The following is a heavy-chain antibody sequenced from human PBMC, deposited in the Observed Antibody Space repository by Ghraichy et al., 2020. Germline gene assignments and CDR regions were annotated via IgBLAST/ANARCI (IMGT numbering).Heavy chain of an antibody. CDR1: GVSFTDHY. Sequence: SETLSLTCAVYGVSFTDHYWTWIRQSPGKGLEWIGEYNHVGGIKYNPSLSGRVTISLDTSKREVSLRVSPVSAADTAVYYCVTSRWFGIYPDFWGQGTLVNVSS. D-gene: IGHD3-10*01. CDR2: YNHVGGI. V-gene: IGHV4-34*01. CDR3: VTSRWFGIYPDF. J-gene: IGHJ4*02.